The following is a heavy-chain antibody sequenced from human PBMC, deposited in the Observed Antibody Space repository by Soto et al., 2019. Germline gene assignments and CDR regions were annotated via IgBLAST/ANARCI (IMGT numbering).Heavy chain of an antibody. J-gene: IGHJ4*02. Sequence: GGSPRLSCAACGFTFSSYAMSWVRQAPGKGLEWVSAISGSGGSTYYADSVKGRFTISRDNSKNTLYLQMNSLRAEDTAVYYCAKDGFTVILTGSLTFFDYWGQGTLVTVSS. CDR1: GFTFSSYA. D-gene: IGHD3-9*01. CDR2: ISGSGGST. V-gene: IGHV3-23*01. CDR3: AKDGFTVILTGSLTFFDY.